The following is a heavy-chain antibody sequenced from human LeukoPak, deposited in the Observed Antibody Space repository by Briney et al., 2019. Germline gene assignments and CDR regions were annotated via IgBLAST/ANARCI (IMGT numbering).Heavy chain of an antibody. D-gene: IGHD3-10*01. CDR1: GFTFRTYA. Sequence: GGSLRLSCSASGFTFRTYAMHWVRQAPGKGLEYVSAISSNGDSTYYADSVKGRFTNSRDNSRNTVYLQMSSLRADDTAVYYCVKDWFGDFWGQGTLVTVSS. V-gene: IGHV3-64D*06. CDR2: ISSNGDST. J-gene: IGHJ4*02. CDR3: VKDWFGDF.